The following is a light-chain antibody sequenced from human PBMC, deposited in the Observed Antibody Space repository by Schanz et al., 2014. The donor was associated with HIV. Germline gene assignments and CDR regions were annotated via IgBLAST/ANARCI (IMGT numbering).Light chain of an antibody. J-gene: IGLJ2*01. Sequence: QSALTQPPSASGSPGQSVTISCTGTSGDVGSYNRVSWYQQPPGTAPKLMIYEVSNRPSGVPDRFSGSKSGTSASLAITGLQAEDEADYYCQSYDSSLSGVVFGGGTKLTVL. CDR3: QSYDSSLSGVV. V-gene: IGLV2-18*02. CDR1: SGDVGSYNR. CDR2: EVS.